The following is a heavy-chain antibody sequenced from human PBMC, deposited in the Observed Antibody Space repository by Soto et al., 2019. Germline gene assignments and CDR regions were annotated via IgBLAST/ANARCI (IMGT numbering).Heavy chain of an antibody. CDR2: LYSDGRT. CDR1: GFIVSSSY. V-gene: IGHV3-53*02. J-gene: IGHJ4*02. D-gene: IGHD6-13*01. CDR3: ARCSGWYGQCYFDC. Sequence: DVQLVETGGGLIQPGGPLRLSCAASGFIVSSSYMSWVRQAPGKGLEWVSVLYSDGRTYYADSVKGRFTISRDNSKNTLYLQMNSLSAEDTAVYYCARCSGWYGQCYFDCWGLGTLVTVSS.